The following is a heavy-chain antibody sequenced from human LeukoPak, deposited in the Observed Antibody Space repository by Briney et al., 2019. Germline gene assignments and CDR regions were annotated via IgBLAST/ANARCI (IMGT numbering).Heavy chain of an antibody. Sequence: GGSLRLSCTASGFTFSSYAMNWVRQAPGKGLEWVGRIKSKTDGETTDYAAPVKDRFTISRDDSKNTLYLQMTSLKTEDTAVYYCTTWPAAHLKFDYWGQGALVTVSS. J-gene: IGHJ4*02. D-gene: IGHD2-2*01. CDR2: IKSKTDGETT. CDR3: TTWPAAHLKFDY. V-gene: IGHV3-15*01. CDR1: GFTFSSYA.